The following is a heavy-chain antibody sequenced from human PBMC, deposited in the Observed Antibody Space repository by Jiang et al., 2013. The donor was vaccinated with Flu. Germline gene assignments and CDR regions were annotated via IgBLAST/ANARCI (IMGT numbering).Heavy chain of an antibody. Sequence: VQLVESGGGVVQPGRSLRLSCAASGFIFSSYSIHWVRQAPGKGLEWVAVISYDGSNRYYADSVKGRFTISRDNSKNTLYLQMTSLRAEDTAVFYCARILARVVMPAAMFYYGMDVWGQGTTVTVSS. CDR2: ISYDGSNR. CDR1: GFIFSSYS. V-gene: IGHV3-30-3*01. D-gene: IGHD2-2*01. CDR3: ARILARVVMPAAMFYYGMDV. J-gene: IGHJ6*02.